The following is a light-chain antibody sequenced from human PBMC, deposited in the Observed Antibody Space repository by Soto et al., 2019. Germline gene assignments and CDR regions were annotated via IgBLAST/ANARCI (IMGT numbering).Light chain of an antibody. J-gene: IGKJ1*01. CDR3: QHYNSYSEA. Sequence: DIQMTQSPSTLSASVGDRVTITCRASQSITTWLAWYQQKPGKAPNLLIYDASILESGVPPRFSGSGSGTEFTLTISSLQPDDFATYYCQHYNSYSEAFGQGTKVELK. CDR1: QSITTW. V-gene: IGKV1-5*01. CDR2: DAS.